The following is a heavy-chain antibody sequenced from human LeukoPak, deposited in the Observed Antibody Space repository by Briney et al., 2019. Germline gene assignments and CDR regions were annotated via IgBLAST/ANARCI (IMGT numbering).Heavy chain of an antibody. CDR1: GYSFTNYN. CDR3: ARVTSPIAYDWSY. J-gene: IGHJ4*02. CDR2: INPGRPSV. D-gene: IGHD5-12*01. Sequence: ASVKVSCKTSGYSFTNYNIHWLRQAPGQGLEWVAIINPGRPSVTYAQTFQGRVIVTRDASTSTVIMQLNSLRSEDTATYYCARVTSPIAYDWSYWGQGTLVTVSS. V-gene: IGHV1-46*01.